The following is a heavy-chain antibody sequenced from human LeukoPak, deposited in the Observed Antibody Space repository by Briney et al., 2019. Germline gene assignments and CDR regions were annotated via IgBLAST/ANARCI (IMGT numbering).Heavy chain of an antibody. CDR2: IRSKAYRGTT. CDR3: TRVGYYYGSGSYYKRYFDY. CDR1: GFTFGDYA. J-gene: IGHJ4*02. D-gene: IGHD3-10*01. Sequence: PGGSLRLSCTASGFTFGDYAMSWVRQAPGEGLEWLGFIRSKAYRGTTEYDASVKGRFTISRDDSKSIAYLQMNSLKTEDTAVYYCTRVGYYYGSGSYYKRYFDYWGQGPLVTVSS. V-gene: IGHV3-49*04.